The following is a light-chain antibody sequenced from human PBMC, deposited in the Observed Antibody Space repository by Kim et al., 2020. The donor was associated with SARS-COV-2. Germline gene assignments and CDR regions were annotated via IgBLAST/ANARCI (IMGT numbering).Light chain of an antibody. CDR1: QTVSNSY. J-gene: IGKJ2*01. CDR3: QQYGTSLYT. CDR2: GAS. Sequence: SPGETATLSCRASQTVSNSYLAWYQQKPGQAPRLLIYGASSRATGIPDRFSGSGSGTDFTLTISRLEPEDFAVYYCQQYGTSLYTFGQGTKLEI. V-gene: IGKV3-20*01.